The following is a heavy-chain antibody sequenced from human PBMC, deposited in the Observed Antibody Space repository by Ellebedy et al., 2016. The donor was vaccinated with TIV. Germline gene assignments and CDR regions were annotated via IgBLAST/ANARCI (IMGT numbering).Heavy chain of an antibody. V-gene: IGHV3-33*01. CDR1: EFTFSTYH. CDR3: ARELGGSGGSDFDY. CDR2: IWYDGTAK. J-gene: IGHJ4*02. Sequence: GESLKISCAASEFTFSTYHMPWVRQAPGKGLEWVAVIWYDGTAKFYAESVKGRFTISRDNSQHTLYLEMNSLRADDTALYYCARELGGSGGSDFDYWGQGTLVTVSS. D-gene: IGHD2-15*01.